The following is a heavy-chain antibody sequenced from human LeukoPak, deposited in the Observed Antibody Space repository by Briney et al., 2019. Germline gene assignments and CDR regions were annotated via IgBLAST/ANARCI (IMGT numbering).Heavy chain of an antibody. CDR1: GFTFSSYS. V-gene: IGHV3-48*04. D-gene: IGHD2-21*02. J-gene: IGHJ4*02. CDR3: TAIRPDY. CDR2: ISSSSSTI. Sequence: PGGSLRLSCAASGFTFSSYSMNWVRQAPGKGLEWVSYISSSSSTIYYADSVKGRFTISRDDANNILYLQMNSLRAEDTAVYYCTAIRPDYWGQGTVVTVSS.